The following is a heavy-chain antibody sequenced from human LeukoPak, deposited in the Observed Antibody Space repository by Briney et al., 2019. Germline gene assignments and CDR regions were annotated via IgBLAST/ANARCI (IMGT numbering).Heavy chain of an antibody. CDR2: ISSNGGST. CDR3: AREGSDGDYRYYYYGMDV. J-gene: IGHJ6*02. CDR1: GFSFSSYA. D-gene: IGHD4-17*01. V-gene: IGHV3-64*01. Sequence: PGGSLRLSCAASGFSFSSYAMHWFRQAPGEGLESDSAISSNGGSTYYANSVKGRFTISRDNSKNTLYLQMGSLRAEDMAVYYCAREGSDGDYRYYYYGMDVWGQGTTVTVSS.